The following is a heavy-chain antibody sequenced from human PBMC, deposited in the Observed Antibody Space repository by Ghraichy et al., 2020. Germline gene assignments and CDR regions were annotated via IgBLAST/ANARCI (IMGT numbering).Heavy chain of an antibody. V-gene: IGHV3-23*01. J-gene: IGHJ3*02. CDR1: GFTFSSYA. CDR3: AKGSYFKGRTPGAFDI. D-gene: IGHD3-10*01. CDR2: ISGSGGST. Sequence: GGSLRLSCAASGFTFSSYAMSWVRQAPGKGLEWVSAISGSGGSTYYADSVKGRFTISRDNSKNTLYLQMNSLRAEDTAVYYCAKGSYFKGRTPGAFDIWGQGTMVTVSS.